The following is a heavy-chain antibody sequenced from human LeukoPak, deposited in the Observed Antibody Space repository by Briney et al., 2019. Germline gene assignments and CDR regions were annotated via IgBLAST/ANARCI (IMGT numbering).Heavy chain of an antibody. CDR3: ARYFDHDAFDI. D-gene: IGHD3-9*01. CDR2: LYYSGST. CDR1: GGSFSSSSYY. V-gene: IGHV4-39*01. Sequence: PSETLSLTCTVSGGSFSSSSYYWGCHRPPPGRGLEWIVSLYYSGSTYCNPSLKSRVTISVDTSKNQFSLKLNSVTAADTAVYFCARYFDHDAFDIWGQGTMVTVSS. J-gene: IGHJ3*02.